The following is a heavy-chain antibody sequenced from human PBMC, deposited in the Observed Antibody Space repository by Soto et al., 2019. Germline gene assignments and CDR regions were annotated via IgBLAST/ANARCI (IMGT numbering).Heavy chain of an antibody. Sequence: QLQLQESGPGQVKSSETLSLTCSVSGDSISNSRFYWAWIRQPPGEGLEWIGSIYHTGNAYYNPSLKSRLTISVDTSTNQFSLKLTSVTAADAALYYCARDFFDSSDYTTNWFDPWGQGTLVTVSS. J-gene: IGHJ5*02. D-gene: IGHD3-22*01. CDR2: IYHTGNA. CDR1: GDSISNSRFY. CDR3: ARDFFDSSDYTTNWFDP. V-gene: IGHV4-39*01.